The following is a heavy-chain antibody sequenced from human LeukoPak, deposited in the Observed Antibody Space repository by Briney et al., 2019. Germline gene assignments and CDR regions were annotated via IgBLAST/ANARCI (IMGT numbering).Heavy chain of an antibody. J-gene: IGHJ3*02. V-gene: IGHV3-30*03. CDR2: VSYDGSNK. Sequence: GGSLRLSCAASGFTFSSYGMHWVRQAPGKGLEWVAVVSYDGSNKYYADSVKGRFTISRVNSKNTLYLQVNSLRAEDTAVYYCASNLGARNAFDIWGQGTMVTVSS. CDR3: ASNLGARNAFDI. D-gene: IGHD1-1*01. CDR1: GFTFSSYG.